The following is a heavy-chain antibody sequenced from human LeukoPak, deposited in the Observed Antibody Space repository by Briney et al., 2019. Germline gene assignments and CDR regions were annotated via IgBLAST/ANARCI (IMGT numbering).Heavy chain of an antibody. CDR1: GGSISSSNYY. CDR3: ARHPPYYYYYMDV. J-gene: IGHJ6*03. CDR2: VYYSGST. Sequence: SETLSLTCTVSGGSISSSNYYWGWIRQPPGKGLEWIGSVYYSGSTYYNPSLKSRVTISVDTSKNQFSLKLSSVTAADTAVYYCARHPPYYYYYMDVWGKGTTVTISS. V-gene: IGHV4-39*01.